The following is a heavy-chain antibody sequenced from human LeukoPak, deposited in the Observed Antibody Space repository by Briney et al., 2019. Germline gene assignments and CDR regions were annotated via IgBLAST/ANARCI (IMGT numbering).Heavy chain of an antibody. D-gene: IGHD2/OR15-2a*01. CDR3: AKVITHRSTTVLGYDYYYYYMDV. Sequence: PGGSLRLSCAASGFTFSSYAMSWVRQAPGKGLEWVSAISGSGGSTYYADSVKGRFTISRDNSKNTLYLQMNSLRAEDTAVYYCAKVITHRSTTVLGYDYYYYYMDVWGKGTTVTVSS. V-gene: IGHV3-23*01. CDR2: ISGSGGST. CDR1: GFTFSSYA. J-gene: IGHJ6*03.